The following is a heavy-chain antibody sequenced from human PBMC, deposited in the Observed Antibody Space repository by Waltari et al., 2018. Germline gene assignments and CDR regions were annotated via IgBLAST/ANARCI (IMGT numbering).Heavy chain of an antibody. J-gene: IGHJ1*01. CDR3: ARSRLVGATTPEYFQH. CDR2: INPNSGGT. V-gene: IGHV1-2*06. CDR1: GYTFTGYY. Sequence: QVQLVQSGAEVKKPGASVKVSCKASGYTFTGYYMHWVRQAPGQGLEWMGRINPNSGGTNYAQKFQGRVTMTRDTSISTAYMELSRLRSDDTAVYYCARSRLVGATTPEYFQHWGQGTLVTVSS. D-gene: IGHD1-26*01.